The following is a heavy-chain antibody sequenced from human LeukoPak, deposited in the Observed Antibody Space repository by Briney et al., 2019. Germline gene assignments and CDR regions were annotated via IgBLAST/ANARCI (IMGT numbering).Heavy chain of an antibody. J-gene: IGHJ4*02. CDR1: GFTFSDHY. D-gene: IGHD2-15*01. CDR3: ARMKVALDY. CDR2: TRNKANSYTT. Sequence: GGSLRLSCAASGFTFSDHYMDWHRQAPGKGLKWVGRTRNKANSYTTEYAASVKGRFTISRDDSKNSLYLQMNSLKTEDTAVYYCARMKVALDYWGQGTLVTVSS. V-gene: IGHV3-72*01.